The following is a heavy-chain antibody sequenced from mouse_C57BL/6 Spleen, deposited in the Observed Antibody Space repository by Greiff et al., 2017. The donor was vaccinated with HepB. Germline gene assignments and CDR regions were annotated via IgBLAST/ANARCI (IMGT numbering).Heavy chain of an antibody. Sequence: QVQLQHPGAELVRPGSSVKLSCKASGYTFTSYWMHWVKQRPIQGLEWIGNIDPSDSETHYNQKFKDKATLTVDKSSSTAYMQLSSLTSEDSAVYYCARGDYSYAMDYWGQGTSVTVSS. CDR3: ARGDYSYAMDY. CDR2: IDPSDSET. CDR1: GYTFTSYW. D-gene: IGHD3-3*01. J-gene: IGHJ4*01. V-gene: IGHV1-52*01.